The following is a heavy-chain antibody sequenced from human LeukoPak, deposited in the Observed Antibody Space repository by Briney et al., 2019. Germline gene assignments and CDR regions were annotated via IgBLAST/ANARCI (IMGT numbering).Heavy chain of an antibody. J-gene: IGHJ5*02. V-gene: IGHV3-21*01. CDR3: AIAVEISNWFDP. CDR2: ISPGRTYM. D-gene: IGHD6-19*01. Sequence: PGGSLTLPCAASGLTFSTYSMNWVRQAPGKGLEWVSSISPGRTYMFYADSVKGRFTISRDNARNSLYLQMNSLRAEDTAVYYCAIAVEISNWFDPWGQGTLVTVSS. CDR1: GLTFSTYS.